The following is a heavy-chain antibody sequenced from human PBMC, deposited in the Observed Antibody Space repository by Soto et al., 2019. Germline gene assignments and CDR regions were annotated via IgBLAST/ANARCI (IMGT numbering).Heavy chain of an antibody. CDR3: ARGVNYDVLTGPKYYGMDV. J-gene: IGHJ6*02. V-gene: IGHV1-46*01. Sequence: ASVKVSCNSSGYTFTNYYMHWVRQAPGQELEWLGIINPVGGTTSYAQKFQGRVTLTRDTSTSTVYLEMSSLTSEDTAVYFCARGVNYDVLTGPKYYGMDVWGQGTTVTVSS. CDR2: INPVGGTT. CDR1: GYTFTNYY. D-gene: IGHD3-9*01.